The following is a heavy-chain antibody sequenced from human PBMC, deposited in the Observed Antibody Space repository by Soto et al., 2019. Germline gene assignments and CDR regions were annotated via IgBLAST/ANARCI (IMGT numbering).Heavy chain of an antibody. Sequence: QVQLQQWGAGLLKPSETLSLTCTVYGGSFSDYYWSWIRQPPGRGLEWIGEIHHSGGTYYNPSLKGRVTTSVDTSKNQFSLNLKSVTGADTAVYYCARGRAYCAGGSCYLDYFYDMDVWGQGTTVTVSS. D-gene: IGHD2-21*01. J-gene: IGHJ6*02. CDR3: ARGRAYCAGGSCYLDYFYDMDV. CDR2: IHHSGGT. CDR1: GGSFSDYY. V-gene: IGHV4-34*01.